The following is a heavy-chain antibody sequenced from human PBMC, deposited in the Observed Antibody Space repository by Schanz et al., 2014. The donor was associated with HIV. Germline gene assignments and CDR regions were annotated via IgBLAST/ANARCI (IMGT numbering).Heavy chain of an antibody. J-gene: IGHJ1*01. D-gene: IGHD1-26*01. CDR1: GLSFSTSM. CDR3: ARALPDEWEPAAYFQH. Sequence: VQILESGGGLVQPGGSLRLSCVVSGLSFSTSMMNWVRQVPGKGLEWVAVISYDGSNQYYADSVKGRFTISRDNSKNTLYLQMNSLRAEDTAVYYCARALPDEWEPAAYFQHWGQGTLVIVSS. V-gene: IGHV3-30*19. CDR2: ISYDGSNQ.